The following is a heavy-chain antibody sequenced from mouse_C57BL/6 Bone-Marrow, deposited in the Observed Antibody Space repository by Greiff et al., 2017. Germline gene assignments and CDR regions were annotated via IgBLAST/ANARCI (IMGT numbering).Heavy chain of an antibody. V-gene: IGHV5-4*01. CDR2: ISDGGSYT. CDR3: ARDPMVTVDY. J-gene: IGHJ2*01. CDR1: GFTFSSYA. Sequence: EVHLVESGGGLVKPGGSLKLSCAASGFTFSSYAMSWVRQTPEKRLEWVATISDGGSYTYYPDNVKGRFTISRDNAKNNLYLQMSHLKSEDTAMYYCARDPMVTVDYWGQGTTLTVSA. D-gene: IGHD2-2*01.